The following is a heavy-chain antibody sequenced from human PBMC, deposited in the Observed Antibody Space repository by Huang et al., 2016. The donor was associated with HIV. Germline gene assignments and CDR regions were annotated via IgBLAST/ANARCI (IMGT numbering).Heavy chain of an antibody. D-gene: IGHD6-13*01. V-gene: IGHV5-51*01. J-gene: IGHJ4*02. CDR1: GFTFSNYW. CDR3: ARQYSSSWYTFYYFDY. CDR2: IYPADPDT. Sequence: VHLVQSGAEVKKPGESLKISCKGSGFTFSNYWIGWVRQMPGKGLECMGIIYPADPDTRYSPSFQGQVTISADKSTSTAYLQWSSLKASDTAMYYCARQYSSSWYTFYYFDYWGQGTLVTVSS.